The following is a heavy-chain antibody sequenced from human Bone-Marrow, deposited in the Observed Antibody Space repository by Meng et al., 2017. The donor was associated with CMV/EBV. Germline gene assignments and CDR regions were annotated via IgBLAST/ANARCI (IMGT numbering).Heavy chain of an antibody. D-gene: IGHD1-26*01. V-gene: IGHV1-2*02. Sequence: SVKVSCKASGYTFTGYYMHWVRQAPGQGLEWMGWINPNSGGTNYAQKFQGRVTMTRDTSISTAYMELSRLRSDDTAVYYCARAPPRSRGWFDPWGQGTLVTVSS. CDR2: INPNSGGT. J-gene: IGHJ5*02. CDR3: ARAPPRSRGWFDP. CDR1: GYTFTGYY.